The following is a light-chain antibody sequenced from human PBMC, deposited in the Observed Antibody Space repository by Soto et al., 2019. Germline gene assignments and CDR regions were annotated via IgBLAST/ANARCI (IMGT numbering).Light chain of an antibody. J-gene: IGLJ2*01. Sequence: QSVLTLPPSVSGAPGQRVTISCTGSSSNIGAGYAVQWYQQLPGTTPKLLIYGNTNRPSGVPDRFSGSKSDTSASLAITGLQAEDEAFYYCQSYDSSLSVVFGGGTKLTVL. CDR3: QSYDSSLSVV. CDR1: SSNIGAGYA. CDR2: GNT. V-gene: IGLV1-40*01.